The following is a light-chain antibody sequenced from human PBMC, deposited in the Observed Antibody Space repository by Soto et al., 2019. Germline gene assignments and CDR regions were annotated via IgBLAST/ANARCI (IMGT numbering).Light chain of an antibody. CDR3: GTWDTSLSAVV. CDR2: DNN. Sequence: QSVLTQPPSVSAAPGQKVTISCSGGSYNIGNNYVSWYQHLPGRAPKLLIYDNNERPSGIPDRFSGSKSGTSATLGITGLQTGDEADYYCGTWDTSLSAVVFGGGTKLTVL. J-gene: IGLJ2*01. CDR1: SYNIGNNY. V-gene: IGLV1-51*01.